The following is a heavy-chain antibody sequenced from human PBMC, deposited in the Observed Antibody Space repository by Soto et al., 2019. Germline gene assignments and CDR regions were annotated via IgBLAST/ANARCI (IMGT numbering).Heavy chain of an antibody. CDR3: ASHYGDYIYYYYGMDV. CDR1: GGTFSSYA. Sequence: QVQLVQSGAEVKKPGSSVKVSCKASGGTFSSYAISWVRQAPGQGLEWMGGIIPIFGTANYARKFQGRVTITADESTSTAYMELSSLRSEDTAVYYCASHYGDYIYYYYGMDVWGQGTTVTVSS. CDR2: IIPIFGTA. J-gene: IGHJ6*02. V-gene: IGHV1-69*12. D-gene: IGHD4-17*01.